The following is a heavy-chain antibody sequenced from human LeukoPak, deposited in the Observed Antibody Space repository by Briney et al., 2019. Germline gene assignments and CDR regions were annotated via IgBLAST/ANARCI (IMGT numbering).Heavy chain of an antibody. D-gene: IGHD1-1*01. Sequence: SETLSLTCTVSGGSISSYYWSWIRQPPGKGLEWIGYIYYSGSTNYNPSLKSRVTISVDTSKNQFSLKLSSVTAADTAAYYCARVGGTNYYYYGMDVWGQGTTVTASS. J-gene: IGHJ6*02. CDR3: ARVGGTNYYYYGMDV. V-gene: IGHV4-59*01. CDR1: GGSISSYY. CDR2: IYYSGST.